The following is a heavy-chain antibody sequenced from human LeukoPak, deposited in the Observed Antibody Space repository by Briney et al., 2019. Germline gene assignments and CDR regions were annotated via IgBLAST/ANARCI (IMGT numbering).Heavy chain of an antibody. Sequence: ASVKVSCKASGYTFTGYYMHWVRQAPGQGLEWMGWMNPNNDNRGYAQKFQRRLTMTRNTSISTAYMELSSLRSEDTAVYYCARGKIYDSSGYYSLGFDPWGQGTLVTVSS. CDR1: GYTFTGYY. CDR2: MNPNNDNR. CDR3: ARGKIYDSSGYYSLGFDP. J-gene: IGHJ5*02. D-gene: IGHD3-22*01. V-gene: IGHV1-8*02.